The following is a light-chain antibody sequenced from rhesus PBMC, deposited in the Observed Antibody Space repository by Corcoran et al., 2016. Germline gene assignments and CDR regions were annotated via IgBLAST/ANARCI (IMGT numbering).Light chain of an antibody. CDR3: YQHSGGYA. CDR1: QSGSND. CDR2: GET. J-gene: IGKJ3*01. V-gene: IGKV3-10*01. Sequence: QVILTQSPATLSLSPGERATLSCRASQSGSNDLAWYQQKPGQAPRFLIYGETSRATGIPDRCSDSGSGTDFSLTLRLLEPEAVGICHCYQHSGGYAFGPGSKLDI.